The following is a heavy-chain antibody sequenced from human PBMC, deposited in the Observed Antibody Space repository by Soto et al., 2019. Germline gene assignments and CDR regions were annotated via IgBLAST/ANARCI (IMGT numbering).Heavy chain of an antibody. CDR3: VRYVPYKYHFDD. J-gene: IGHJ4*02. CDR1: GGSISSGDYY. CDR2: IYYSGST. D-gene: IGHD1-1*01. Sequence: SETLSLTCAVSGGSISSGDYYWSWIRQPPGKGLEWIGYIYYSGSTYYNPSLKSRVTISVDTSKNQFSLKLSSVTAADTAVYYCVRYVPYKYHFDDWAQGILVTVSS. V-gene: IGHV4-30-4*01.